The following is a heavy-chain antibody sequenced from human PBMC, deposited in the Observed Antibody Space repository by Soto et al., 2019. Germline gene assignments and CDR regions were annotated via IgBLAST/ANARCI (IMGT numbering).Heavy chain of an antibody. CDR1: GYTFTSYY. CDR2: INPSGGST. V-gene: IGHV1-46*01. J-gene: IGHJ4*02. D-gene: IGHD7-27*01. Sequence: ASVKVSCKASGYTFTSYYMHWVRQAPGQGLEWMGIINPSGGSTSYAQKIQGRVTMTRDTSTSTVYIEMSSQRSEDTAVYYCASSLLTPFDYWGQGTLVTVSS. CDR3: ASSLLTPFDY.